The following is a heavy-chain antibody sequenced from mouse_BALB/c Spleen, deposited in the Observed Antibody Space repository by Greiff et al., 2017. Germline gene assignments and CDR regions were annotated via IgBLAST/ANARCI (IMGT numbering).Heavy chain of an antibody. CDR2: IWAGGST. J-gene: IGHJ4*01. CDR3: ARGDDYGSMDY. D-gene: IGHD2-4*01. V-gene: IGHV2-9*02. CDR1: GFSLTSYG. Sequence: VQVVESGPGLVAPSQSLSITCTVSGFSLTSYGVHWVRQPPGKGLEWLGVIWAGGSTNYNSALMSRLSISKDNSKSQVFLKMNSLQTDDTAMYYCARGDDYGSMDYWGQGTSVTVSS.